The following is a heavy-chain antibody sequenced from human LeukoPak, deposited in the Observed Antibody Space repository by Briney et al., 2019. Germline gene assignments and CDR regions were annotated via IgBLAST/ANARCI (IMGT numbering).Heavy chain of an antibody. D-gene: IGHD5-24*01. CDR2: IHYSGTT. V-gene: IGHV4-39*01. CDR3: ARHEEEDGYNAKTIDY. J-gene: IGHJ4*02. Sequence: SETLSLTCTVSGGSISRSNNYWGWVRQPPGKGLEWIGSIHYSGTTYYNPSLRSRVTISVDTSKNQFSLKLSSMTAADTAVYYSARHEEEDGYNAKTIDYWGQGTLVTVSS. CDR1: GGSISRSNNY.